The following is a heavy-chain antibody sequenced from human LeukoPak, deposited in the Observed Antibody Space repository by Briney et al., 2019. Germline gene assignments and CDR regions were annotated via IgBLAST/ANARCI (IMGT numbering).Heavy chain of an antibody. Sequence: GGSLRLSCEASGVTFSSYVMSWVRQAPGKGPEWVSGISGSGGGTYYADSVKGRFAISRDNSKNTLYLQMNSLRAEDTAVYYCAKDSYYDFWSGFVDAFDIWGQGTMVTVSS. CDR3: AKDSYYDFWSGFVDAFDI. J-gene: IGHJ3*02. D-gene: IGHD3-3*01. CDR2: ISGSGGGT. V-gene: IGHV3-23*01. CDR1: GVTFSSYV.